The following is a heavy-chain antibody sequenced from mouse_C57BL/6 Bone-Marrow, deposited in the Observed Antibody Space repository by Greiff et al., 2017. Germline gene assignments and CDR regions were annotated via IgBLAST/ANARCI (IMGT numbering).Heavy chain of an antibody. CDR2: IYPGSGNT. J-gene: IGHJ2*01. V-gene: IGHV1-66*01. CDR1: GYSFTSYY. CDR3: ARLIATVVADY. Sequence: VQGVESGPELVKPGASVKISCKASGYSFTSYYIHWVKQRPGQGLEWIGWIYPGSGNTKYNEKFKGKATLTADTSSSTAYMQLSSLTSEDSAVYYCARLIATVVADYWGQGTTLTVSS. D-gene: IGHD1-1*01.